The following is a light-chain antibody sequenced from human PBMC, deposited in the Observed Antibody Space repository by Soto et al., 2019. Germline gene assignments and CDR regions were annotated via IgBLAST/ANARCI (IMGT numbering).Light chain of an antibody. CDR1: SSDVGGYNY. CDR2: EVS. CDR3: SSYTSSSTLV. J-gene: IGLJ1*01. V-gene: IGLV2-14*01. Sequence: QSALTQPASVSGSPGQSITISCTGTSSDVGGYNYVSWYQQHPGKAPKLMIYEVSNRPSGVSNRFSGSKSGNTASLTISGLQAEDGAYYYCSSYTSSSTLVFGTGTKLTVL.